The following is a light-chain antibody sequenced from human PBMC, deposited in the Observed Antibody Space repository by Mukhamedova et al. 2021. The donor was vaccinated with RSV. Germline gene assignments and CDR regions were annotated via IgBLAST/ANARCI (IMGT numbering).Light chain of an antibody. Sequence: WYQRRVHGKAPKPLIYAASTLQSGVPSRFSGSGSETDFTLTISSLQPEDVATYYCQKYDSAPLTFGGGIKVEI. CDR2: AAS. J-gene: IGKJ4*01. CDR3: QKYDSAPLT. V-gene: IGKV1-27*01.